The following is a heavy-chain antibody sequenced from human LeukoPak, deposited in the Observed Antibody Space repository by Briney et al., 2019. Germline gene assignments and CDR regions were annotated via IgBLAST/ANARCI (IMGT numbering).Heavy chain of an antibody. J-gene: IGHJ5*02. D-gene: IGHD2-2*01. CDR1: GGSISSGGYY. CDR2: ISYSGST. CDR3: ARNYCSSTSCYGWFDP. Sequence: PSETLSLTCTVSGGSISSGGYYWSWIRQHPGKGLEWIGYISYSGSTYYNSSLKSRVTISVDTSKNQFSLKLSSVTAADTAVYYCARNYCSSTSCYGWFDPWGQGTLVTVSS. V-gene: IGHV4-31*03.